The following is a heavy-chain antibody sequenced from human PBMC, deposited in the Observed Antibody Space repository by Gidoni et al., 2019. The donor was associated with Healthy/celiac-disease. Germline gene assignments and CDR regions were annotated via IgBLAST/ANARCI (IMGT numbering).Heavy chain of an antibody. CDR2: IDPSDSYT. CDR3: ARLLSTIFGVVIRDYYGMDV. D-gene: IGHD3-3*01. CDR1: GYSFTSYW. Sequence: EVQLVQSGAEVKKPGESLRISCKGSGYSFTSYWISWVRQMPGKGLEWMGRIDPSDSYTNYSPSFQGHVTISADKSISTAYLQWSSLKASDTAMYYCARLLSTIFGVVIRDYYGMDVWGQGTTVTVSS. J-gene: IGHJ6*02. V-gene: IGHV5-10-1*03.